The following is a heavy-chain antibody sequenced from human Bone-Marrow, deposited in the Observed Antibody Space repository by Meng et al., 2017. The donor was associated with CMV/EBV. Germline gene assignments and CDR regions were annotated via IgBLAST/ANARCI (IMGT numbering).Heavy chain of an antibody. V-gene: IGHV1-69*04. J-gene: IGHJ6*02. CDR3: ARDKQLVLETHRYYGMDV. D-gene: IGHD6-6*01. CDR1: GGTFSSYT. Sequence: SVKVSCKASGGTFSSYTISWVRQAPGQGLEWMGRIIPILGIANYAQRFQGRVTITADKSTSTAYMELSSLRSEDTAVYYCARDKQLVLETHRYYGMDVWGQGNTVTVSS. CDR2: IIPILGIA.